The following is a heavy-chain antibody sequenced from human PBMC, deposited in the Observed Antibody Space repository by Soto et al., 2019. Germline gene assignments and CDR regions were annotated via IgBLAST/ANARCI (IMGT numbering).Heavy chain of an antibody. CDR2: IIPIFGTA. V-gene: IGHV1-69*01. Sequence: SVKRPINAAGGSFSSYAINWVRRAPGQGLEWMGGIIPIFGTANYAQKFQCRVTITADESTSTAYMELSSLRSEDTAVYYCARAADSSGYYSQFDHWGQGTLVT. CDR3: ARAADSSGYYSQFDH. CDR1: GGSFSSYA. D-gene: IGHD3-22*01. J-gene: IGHJ4*02.